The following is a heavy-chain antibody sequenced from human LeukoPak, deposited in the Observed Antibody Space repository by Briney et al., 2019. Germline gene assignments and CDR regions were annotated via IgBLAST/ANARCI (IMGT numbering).Heavy chain of an antibody. CDR2: ISASGSAT. D-gene: IGHD6-19*01. V-gene: IGHV3-23*01. CDR1: GFIFSNYG. J-gene: IGHJ5*02. CDR3: VKIAGNSGWNSWFDP. Sequence: PGGSLRLSCAASGFIFSNYGMNWVRQAPGKGLEWVAAISASGSATSYADSVRGRFTISRDNSKSTTYLQMNSLRAEDTALYYCVKIAGNSGWNSWFDPWGQGTLVTVSS.